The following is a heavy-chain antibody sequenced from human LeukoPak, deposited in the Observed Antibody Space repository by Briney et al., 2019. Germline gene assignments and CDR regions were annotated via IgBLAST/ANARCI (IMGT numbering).Heavy chain of an antibody. CDR2: INHSGST. V-gene: IGHV4-34*01. D-gene: IGHD3-22*01. Sequence: SETLSLTCTVSGASISSDYWSWIRQPPGKGLEWIGEINHSGSTNYNPSLKSRVTISVDTSKNQFSLKLSSVTAADTAVYYCARALYYYDSSGIDYWGQGTLVTVSS. CDR3: ARALYYYDSSGIDY. J-gene: IGHJ4*02. CDR1: GASISSDY.